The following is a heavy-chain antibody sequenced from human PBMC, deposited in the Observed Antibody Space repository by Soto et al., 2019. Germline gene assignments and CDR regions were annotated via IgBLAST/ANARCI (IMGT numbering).Heavy chain of an antibody. CDR1: GFTFSSYS. Sequence: EVQLVESGGGLVKPGGSLRLSCAASGFTFSSYSMNWVRQAPGKGLEWVSSISSSSSYLYYADSVKGRFTISRANARTSLYLETNSLRAEDTAVYYCARDTTVTTALDYWGQGTLVTVSS. J-gene: IGHJ4*02. D-gene: IGHD4-17*01. V-gene: IGHV3-21*01. CDR3: ARDTTVTTALDY. CDR2: ISSSSSYL.